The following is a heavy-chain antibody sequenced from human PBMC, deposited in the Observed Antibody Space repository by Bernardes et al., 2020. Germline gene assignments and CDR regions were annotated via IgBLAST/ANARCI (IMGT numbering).Heavy chain of an antibody. CDR3: ARDRGAVAGSLDAFDI. D-gene: IGHD6-19*01. CDR2: IYYSGST. Sequence: SETLSLTCTVSGGSISSYYWSWIRQPPGKGLEWIGYIYYSGSTNYNPSLKSRVTISVDTSKNQFSLKLSSVTAADTAVYYCARDRGAVAGSLDAFDIWGQGTMVTVSS. V-gene: IGHV4-59*01. CDR1: GGSISSYY. J-gene: IGHJ3*02.